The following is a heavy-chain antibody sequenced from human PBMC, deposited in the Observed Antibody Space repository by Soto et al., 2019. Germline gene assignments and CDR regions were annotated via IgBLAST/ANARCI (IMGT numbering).Heavy chain of an antibody. CDR3: ARDPSRGWDVGYFLYYLDV. Sequence: QVQLVQSGGEVRKPGASVKISCQASGYTFATYGITWVRQAPGQGLEWMGWISTSSGDAKYAQKIQGRATRTTDTSTSTAYIELKCLRYDDTAIYYCARDPSRGWDVGYFLYYLDVWCKGTPVTVSS. D-gene: IGHD6-19*01. CDR1: GYTFATYG. V-gene: IGHV1-18*01. J-gene: IGHJ6*03. CDR2: ISTSSGDA.